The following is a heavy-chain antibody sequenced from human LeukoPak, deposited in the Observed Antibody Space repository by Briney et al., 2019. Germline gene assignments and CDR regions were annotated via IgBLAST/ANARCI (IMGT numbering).Heavy chain of an antibody. V-gene: IGHV4-39*01. Sequence: SETLSLTCTVPGGSISSSSYYWGWIRQPPGKGLEWIGSIYYSGSTYYNPSLKSRVTISVDTSKNQFSLKLSSVTAADTAVYYCASYYPLPDYWGQGTLVTVSS. J-gene: IGHJ4*02. CDR1: GGSISSSSYY. D-gene: IGHD1-26*01. CDR3: ASYYPLPDY. CDR2: IYYSGST.